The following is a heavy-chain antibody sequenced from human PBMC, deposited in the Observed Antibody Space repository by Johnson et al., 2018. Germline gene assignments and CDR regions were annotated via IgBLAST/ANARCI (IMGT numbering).Heavy chain of an antibody. Sequence: QVQLQESGAEVKKPGSSVKVSCKASGGTFSSYAISWVRQAPGQGLEWMGGIIPIFGTANYAQKFQGRVMITADESTSTAYMELSSLRSEDTAVYYCARIEHYDSSEDAYYYYYGMDVWGQGTTVTVSS. J-gene: IGHJ6*02. CDR3: ARIEHYDSSEDAYYYYYGMDV. V-gene: IGHV1-69*01. CDR1: GGTFSSYA. CDR2: IIPIFGTA. D-gene: IGHD3-22*01.